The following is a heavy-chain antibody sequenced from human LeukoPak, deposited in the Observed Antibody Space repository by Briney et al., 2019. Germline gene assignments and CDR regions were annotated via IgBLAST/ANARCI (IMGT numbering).Heavy chain of an antibody. V-gene: IGHV3-23*01. CDR1: GFTFNSYG. CDR3: AKVLIWTYGSGNYYKGAIDI. D-gene: IGHD3-10*01. Sequence: GGSLRLSCAASGFTFNSYGMTWVRQAPGKGLEWVSLISDSGGRIYYADSVKGRFTISRDNSKNTLYLQMNSLRAEDTAVYYCAKVLIWTYGSGNYYKGAIDIWGQGTMVTVFS. J-gene: IGHJ3*02. CDR2: ISDSGGRI.